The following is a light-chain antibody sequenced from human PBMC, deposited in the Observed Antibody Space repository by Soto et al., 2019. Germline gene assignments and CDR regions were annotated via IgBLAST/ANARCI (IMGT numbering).Light chain of an antibody. V-gene: IGLV2-14*03. J-gene: IGLJ2*01. CDR3: SSYTSSSTLV. Sequence: QSVLAQPASVSGSPGQAITMSCTGTSSEVGAYNYVSWYQQQPGKAPKLMIYDVSNRPSGVSNRFSGSKSGNTASLTISGLQAEDEADYYCSSYTSSSTLVFGGGTKLTVL. CDR1: SSEVGAYNY. CDR2: DVS.